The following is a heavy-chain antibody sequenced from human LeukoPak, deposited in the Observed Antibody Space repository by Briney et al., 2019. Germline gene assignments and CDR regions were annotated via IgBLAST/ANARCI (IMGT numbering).Heavy chain of an antibody. J-gene: IGHJ5*02. D-gene: IGHD5-12*01. CDR3: ARGLRLMRCQRIDP. V-gene: IGHV4-34*01. Sequence: SETLSLTCAVYGGSFSGYYWSWIRQPPGKGLEWIGEINHSGSTNYNPSLKSRVTISVDTSKNQFSLKLSSVTAADTAVYYCARGLRLMRCQRIDPWGQGTLVTVSS. CDR1: GGSFSGYY. CDR2: INHSGST.